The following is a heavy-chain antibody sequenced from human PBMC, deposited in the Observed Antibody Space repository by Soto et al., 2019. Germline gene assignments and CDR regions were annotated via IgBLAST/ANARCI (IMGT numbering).Heavy chain of an antibody. D-gene: IGHD1-26*01. J-gene: IGHJ4*02. CDR2: IYYSGST. CDR3: ARDWELGYFDY. V-gene: IGHV4-30-4*01. CDR1: GGSISSGDYY. Sequence: KSSETLSLTCTVSGGSISSGDYYWSWIRQPPGKGLEWIGYIYYSGSTYYNPSLKSRVTISVDTSKNQFSLKLSSVTAADTAVYYCARDWELGYFDYWGQGTLVTVSS.